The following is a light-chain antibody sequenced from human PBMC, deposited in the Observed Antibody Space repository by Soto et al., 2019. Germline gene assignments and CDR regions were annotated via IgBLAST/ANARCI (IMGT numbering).Light chain of an antibody. V-gene: IGKV3-20*01. CDR2: RAP. CDR1: QSVSSAL. Sequence: EIVLTQSPDTLSLSPGERATLSCRASQSVSSALLAWYQQKPGQAPRLLIYRAPTRATGLPDRFTGSGSGTDFTLTISRLEPEDFAVYYCQQYESSPLTFGGGTKVEIK. CDR3: QQYESSPLT. J-gene: IGKJ4*01.